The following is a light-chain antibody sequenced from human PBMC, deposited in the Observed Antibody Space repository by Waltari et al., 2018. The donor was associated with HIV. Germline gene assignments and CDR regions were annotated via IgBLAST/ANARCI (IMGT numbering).Light chain of an antibody. Sequence: QTVVTQEPSFSVSPGGTVTLNCGLNSGSVSTSYHPSWYQQTPGPAPRTLIYSTNSRSSGVPDRFSGSILGNKAALTITGAQADDECDYYCALYMGSAILFGGGTKLTVL. J-gene: IGLJ2*01. CDR1: SGSVSTSYH. V-gene: IGLV8-61*01. CDR2: STN. CDR3: ALYMGSAIL.